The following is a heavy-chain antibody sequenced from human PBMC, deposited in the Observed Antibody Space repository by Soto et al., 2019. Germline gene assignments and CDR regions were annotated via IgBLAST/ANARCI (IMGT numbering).Heavy chain of an antibody. Sequence: PGGSLRLSCAASGFTFSSYAMHWVRQAPGKGLEWVAVISYDGSNKYYANSVKGRFTISRDNSKNTLYLQMNSLRAEDTAMYYCERGISVDIVVVVDARPFDYWGQGTLDTVSS. CDR2: ISYDGSNK. CDR1: GFTFSSYA. J-gene: IGHJ4*02. D-gene: IGHD2-15*01. CDR3: ERGISVDIVVVVDARPFDY. V-gene: IGHV3-30-3*01.